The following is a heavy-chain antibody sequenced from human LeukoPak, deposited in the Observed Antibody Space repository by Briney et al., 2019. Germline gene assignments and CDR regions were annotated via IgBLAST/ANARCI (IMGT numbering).Heavy chain of an antibody. CDR2: ISGYNGTT. Sequence: SSVTVSCRASGYTFTSRGISWVRQAPGPGLKWIERISGYNGTTEYAQKVQGRVTMTTDTSTSPDSMGLRSLSSDDTAVYYCAIVVITRPDAFDIWGQGSMVTVSS. CDR1: GYTFTSRG. J-gene: IGHJ3*02. CDR3: AIVVITRPDAFDI. D-gene: IGHD3-22*01. V-gene: IGHV1-18*01.